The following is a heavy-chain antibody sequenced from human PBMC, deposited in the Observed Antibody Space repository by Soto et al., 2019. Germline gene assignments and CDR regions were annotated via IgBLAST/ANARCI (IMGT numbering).Heavy chain of an antibody. V-gene: IGHV1-8*01. CDR2: MNPNSGNT. CDR1: RYTFTSYD. D-gene: IGHD3-16*01. CDR3: ARGQEVGGNAGPLGLHHLDI. Sequence: ASVKVSCTASRYTFTSYDINWVRQATGQGLEWMGWMNPNSGNTGYAQKFQGRITMTRNTSIDTAYMELSSLRFDDTAAYYCARGQEVGGNAGPLGLHHLDIRAKATTVT. J-gene: IGHJ6*03.